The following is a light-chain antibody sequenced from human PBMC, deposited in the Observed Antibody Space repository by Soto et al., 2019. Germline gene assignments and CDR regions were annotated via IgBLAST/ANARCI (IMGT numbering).Light chain of an antibody. CDR1: SNDVGGYNY. CDR3: SSYTSSSTPGV. Sequence: QSALTQPPSASGSPGQSVTISCTGTSNDVGGYNYVSWYQQHPGKAPKLMIYEVSKRPSGVPDRFSGSKSGNTASLTVSGLQAEDEADYYCSSYTSSSTPGVFGGGTKLTVL. J-gene: IGLJ3*02. V-gene: IGLV2-8*01. CDR2: EVS.